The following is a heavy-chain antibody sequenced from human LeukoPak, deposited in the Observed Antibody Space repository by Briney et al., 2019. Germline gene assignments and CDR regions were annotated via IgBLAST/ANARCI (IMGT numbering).Heavy chain of an antibody. CDR2: ISGSGGST. CDR1: GFTFSSYW. D-gene: IGHD2-15*01. V-gene: IGHV3-23*01. Sequence: GGSLRLSCAASGFTFSSYWMHWVRQAPGKGLVWVSAISGSGGSTYYADSVKGRFTISRDNSKNTLYLQMNSLRAEDTAVYYCAKAVGRYCSGGSCYMDWWGQGTLVTVSS. CDR3: AKAVGRYCSGGSCYMDW. J-gene: IGHJ4*02.